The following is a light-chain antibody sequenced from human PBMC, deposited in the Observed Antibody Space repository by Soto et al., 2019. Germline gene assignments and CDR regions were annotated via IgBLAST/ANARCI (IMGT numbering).Light chain of an antibody. CDR1: SSNVANNY. Sequence: QSVLTQPPSVSAAQGQKVTISCSGSSSNVANNYVSWYQHLPGTAPKLLICENNKRPSGIPDRFSGSKSGTSATLGITGLQTGDEADFYCGTWDSSLRAYVFGTGTKLTVL. CDR2: ENN. J-gene: IGLJ1*01. V-gene: IGLV1-51*02. CDR3: GTWDSSLRAYV.